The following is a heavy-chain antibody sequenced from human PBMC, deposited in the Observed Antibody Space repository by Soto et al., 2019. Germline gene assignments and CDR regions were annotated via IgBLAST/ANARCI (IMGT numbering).Heavy chain of an antibody. CDR2: ISHTGRT. CDR1: GGSISSYY. J-gene: IGHJ4*02. V-gene: IGHV4-59*08. D-gene: IGHD2-15*01. CDR3: ARDPANLALAVAYFDS. Sequence: SETLSLTCTVSGGSISSYYWGWIRQSPEKGLEWIGSISHTGRTSYNPSLKSRVSISVDTSKNQFSLTLTSVTAADTAVYYCARDPANLALAVAYFDSWGQGTLVTVSS.